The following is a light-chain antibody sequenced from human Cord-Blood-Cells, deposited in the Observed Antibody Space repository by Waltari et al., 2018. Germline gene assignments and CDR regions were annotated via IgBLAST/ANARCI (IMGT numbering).Light chain of an antibody. J-gene: IGKJ1*01. CDR2: KAS. CDR1: QSISSW. CDR3: QQYNSYSPT. Sequence: IQIHQPPSTLSASVGARVTITSRSSQSISSWLAWYQQKPVKDPNLLIYKASSLESGVPSRFSGSGSGTEFTLTISSLQPDEFATYYCQQYNSYSPTFGQGTKVEIK. V-gene: IGKV1-5*03.